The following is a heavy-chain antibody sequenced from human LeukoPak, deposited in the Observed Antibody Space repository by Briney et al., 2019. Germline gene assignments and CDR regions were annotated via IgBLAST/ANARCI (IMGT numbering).Heavy chain of an antibody. CDR3: ARQLYCSSTSCYGCFDP. V-gene: IGHV5-51*01. CDR2: IYPGDSDT. J-gene: IGHJ5*02. Sequence: GESLKISCKGSGYSFTSYCIGWVRQMPGKGLEGMGIIYPGDSDTRYSPSFQGQVTISADKSISTAYLQWSSLKASDTAMYYCARQLYCSSTSCYGCFDPWGQGTLVTVSS. D-gene: IGHD2-2*01. CDR1: GYSFTSYC.